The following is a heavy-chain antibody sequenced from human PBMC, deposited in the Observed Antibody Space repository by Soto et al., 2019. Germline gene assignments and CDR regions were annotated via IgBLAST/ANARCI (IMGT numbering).Heavy chain of an antibody. V-gene: IGHV3-30-3*01. J-gene: IGHJ6*02. CDR2: ISHDGSNK. Sequence: PGGSLSLSCAASGCTFSSYAMHWVRQAPGKGLEWVAVISHDGSNKYYADSVKGRFTISRDNSKNTLYLQMNSLRAEDTAVYYCARGYYYYGMDVWGQGTTVTVSS. CDR1: GCTFSSYA. CDR3: ARGYYYYGMDV.